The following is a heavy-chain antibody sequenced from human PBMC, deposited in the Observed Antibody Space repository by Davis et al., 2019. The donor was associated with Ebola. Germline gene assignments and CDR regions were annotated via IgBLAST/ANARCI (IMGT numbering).Heavy chain of an antibody. CDR3: AKEGEGYCSSTSCYPPSL. D-gene: IGHD2-2*01. CDR1: GFTFSSYA. Sequence: GESLKISCAASGFTFSSYAMSWVRQAPGKGLEWVSAISGSGGSTYYADSVKGRFTISRDNPKNTLYLQMNSLRAEDTAVYYCAKEGEGYCSSTSCYPPSLWGQGTLVTVSS. J-gene: IGHJ4*02. CDR2: ISGSGGST. V-gene: IGHV3-23*01.